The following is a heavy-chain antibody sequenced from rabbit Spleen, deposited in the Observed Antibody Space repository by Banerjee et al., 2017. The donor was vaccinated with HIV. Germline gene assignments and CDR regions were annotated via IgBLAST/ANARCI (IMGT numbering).Heavy chain of an antibody. V-gene: IGHV1S45*01. Sequence: LEESGGGLVKPGGTLTLTCTVSGFSFSSNWICWVRQAPGKGLEWIACIAGSSSGFSYFATWAKGRFTISETSSTTVTLQVTRLTAADTATYFCARGGGLWGPGTLVTVS. CDR1: GFSFSSNW. CDR3: ARGGGL. CDR2: IAGSSSGFS. J-gene: IGHJ4*01.